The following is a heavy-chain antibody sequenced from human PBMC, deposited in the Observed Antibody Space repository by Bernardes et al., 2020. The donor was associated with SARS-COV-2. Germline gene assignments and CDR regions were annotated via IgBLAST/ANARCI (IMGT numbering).Heavy chain of an antibody. V-gene: IGHV4-59*01. Sequence: SETLSLTCTVSGGSISTYFWSWIRKSPGKAQEWNGYIQHSGSTNYNPSLKSRVTISLDTYKNQFSLKLSSVTAADTAVYYCSGGEYYYEISGYLDAFNIWGQGTMVTVSS. CDR2: IQHSGST. D-gene: IGHD3-22*01. J-gene: IGHJ3*02. CDR3: SGGEYYYEISGYLDAFNI. CDR1: GGSISTYF.